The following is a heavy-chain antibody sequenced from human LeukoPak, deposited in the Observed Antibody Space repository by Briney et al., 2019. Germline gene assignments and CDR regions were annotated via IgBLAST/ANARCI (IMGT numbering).Heavy chain of an antibody. V-gene: IGHV3-23*01. CDR2: ITGSRGRT. CDR3: AKDPNGDYLGAFQFHR. CDR1: GFTLTNYG. J-gene: IGHJ1*01. Sequence: GGSLRLSCAASGFTLTNYGMVWVRQAPGKGLEWVSGITGSRGRTYYADSVKGRFTISRDNSKNILYLQMNSLRGEDTAVYYCAKDPNGDYLGAFQFHRWGQGTLVTVSS. D-gene: IGHD4-17*01.